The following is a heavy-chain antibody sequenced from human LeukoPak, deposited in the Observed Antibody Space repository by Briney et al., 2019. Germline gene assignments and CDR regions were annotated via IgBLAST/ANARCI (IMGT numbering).Heavy chain of an antibody. CDR2: IIPIFGTA. V-gene: IGHV1-69*05. D-gene: IGHD3-22*01. CDR1: GGTFSSYA. J-gene: IGHJ3*02. Sequence: GSSVKVSCKASGGTFSSYAISWVRQAPGQGLEWMGRIIPIFGTANYAQKFQGRGTITTDESTSTAYMELSSLRSEDTAVYYCARDRAIVVVGFDAFDIWGQGTMATVSS. CDR3: ARDRAIVVVGFDAFDI.